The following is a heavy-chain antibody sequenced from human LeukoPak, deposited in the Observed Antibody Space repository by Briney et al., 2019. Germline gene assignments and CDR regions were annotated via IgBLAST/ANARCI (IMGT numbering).Heavy chain of an antibody. Sequence: GGSLRLSCAASGFTLSSYWMHWVRQAPGKGLVWVSRINSDGSSTSYADSVKGRFTISRDNAKNTLYLQMNSLRAEDTAVYYCARAAYDYVWGSYRTQGTFDYWGQGTLVTVSS. CDR2: INSDGSST. J-gene: IGHJ4*02. V-gene: IGHV3-74*01. D-gene: IGHD3-16*02. CDR1: GFTLSSYW. CDR3: ARAAYDYVWGSYRTQGTFDY.